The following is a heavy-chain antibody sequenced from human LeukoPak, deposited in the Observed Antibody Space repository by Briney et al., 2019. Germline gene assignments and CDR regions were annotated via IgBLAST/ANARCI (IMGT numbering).Heavy chain of an antibody. D-gene: IGHD3-3*01. CDR3: AKDLAIFGVWGDAFDI. V-gene: IGHV3-23*01. CDR2: ISGSGGST. J-gene: IGHJ3*02. CDR1: GFTFSSYA. Sequence: GVSLRLSCAASGFTFSSYAMSWVRQAPGKGLEWVSAISGSGGSTYYADSVKGRFTISRDKSKNTLYLQMNSLRAEDTAVYYCAKDLAIFGVWGDAFDIWGQGTMVTVSS.